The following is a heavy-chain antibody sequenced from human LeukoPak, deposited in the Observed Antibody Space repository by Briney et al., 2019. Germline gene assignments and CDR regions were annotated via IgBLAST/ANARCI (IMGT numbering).Heavy chain of an antibody. J-gene: IGHJ4*02. Sequence: SVKVPCKASGGTFSSYAISWVRQAPGQGLEWMGRIIPILGIANYAQKFQGRVTITADKSTSTAYMELSSLRSEDTAVYYCARADSSGSLFDYWGQGTLVTVSS. CDR2: IIPILGIA. CDR1: GGTFSSYA. V-gene: IGHV1-69*04. D-gene: IGHD3-22*01. CDR3: ARADSSGSLFDY.